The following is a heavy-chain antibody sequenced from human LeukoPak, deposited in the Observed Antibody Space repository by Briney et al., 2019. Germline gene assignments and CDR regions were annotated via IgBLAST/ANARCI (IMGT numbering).Heavy chain of an antibody. CDR1: GGSISSYY. D-gene: IGHD6-19*01. Sequence: PSETLSLTCTVSGGSISSYYWSWIRQPPGKGLEWIGYIYYSGSTNYNPSLKSRVTISVDTSKNQFSLKLSSVTAADTAVYYCASFFGIAVAGASFQHWGQGNLVTVSS. CDR3: ASFFGIAVAGASFQH. J-gene: IGHJ1*01. V-gene: IGHV4-59*01. CDR2: IYYSGST.